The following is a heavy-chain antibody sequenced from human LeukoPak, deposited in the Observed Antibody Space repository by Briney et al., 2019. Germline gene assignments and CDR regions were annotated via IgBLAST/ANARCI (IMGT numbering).Heavy chain of an antibody. Sequence: PSETLSLTCTVAGGSISNYYWSWIRQPPGKGLEWIGEINHSGSTNYNPSLKSRVTISVDTSKNQFSLKLSSVTAADTAVYYCARARYYYGSGNLDYWGQGTLVTVSS. CDR1: GGSISNYY. D-gene: IGHD3-10*01. J-gene: IGHJ4*02. V-gene: IGHV4-34*01. CDR2: INHSGST. CDR3: ARARYYYGSGNLDY.